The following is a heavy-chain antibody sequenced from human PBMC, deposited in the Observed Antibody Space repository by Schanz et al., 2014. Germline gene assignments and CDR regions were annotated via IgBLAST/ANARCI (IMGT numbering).Heavy chain of an antibody. J-gene: IGHJ4*02. D-gene: IGHD2-21*01. CDR2: IIPILGIA. CDR1: GGTFSTYT. Sequence: QVQLVQSGAEVKKPGSSVKVSCKASGGTFSTYTISWVRQAPGQGLEWMGRIIPILGIANYAQKFQGRVTITADKSTSTASMELSSLRSDDTAVYYCARDRLECGAECYSVEVFEIWGQGTLVIVSS. CDR3: ARDRLECGAECYSVEVFEI. V-gene: IGHV1-69*08.